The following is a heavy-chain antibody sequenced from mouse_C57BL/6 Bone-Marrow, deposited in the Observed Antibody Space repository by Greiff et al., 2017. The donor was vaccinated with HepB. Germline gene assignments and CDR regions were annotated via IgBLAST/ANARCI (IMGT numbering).Heavy chain of an antibody. V-gene: IGHV1-69*01. J-gene: IGHJ1*03. CDR2: IDPSDSYT. CDR1: GYTFTSYW. D-gene: IGHD2-4*01. Sequence: QVQLQQPGAELVMPGASVKLSCKASGYTFTSYWMHWVKQRPGQGLEWIGEIDPSDSYTNYNQKFKGKSTLTVDKSSSTAYMQLSSLTSEDSAVYYCARLSYDYDHWYFDVWGTGTTVTVSS. CDR3: ARLSYDYDHWYFDV.